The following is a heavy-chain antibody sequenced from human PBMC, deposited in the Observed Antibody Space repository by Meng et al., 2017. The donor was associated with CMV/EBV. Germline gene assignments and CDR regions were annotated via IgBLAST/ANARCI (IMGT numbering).Heavy chain of an antibody. Sequence: GGSLRLSCAASGFTLSSYSMNWVRQAPGKGLEWVSSISSSSSYIYYADSVKGRFTISRDNAKNSLYLQMNSLRAEDTAVYYCARRGYCSSTSCPSGMDVWGQGTTVTVSS. D-gene: IGHD2-2*01. V-gene: IGHV3-21*01. J-gene: IGHJ6*02. CDR2: ISSSSSYI. CDR1: GFTLSSYS. CDR3: ARRGYCSSTSCPSGMDV.